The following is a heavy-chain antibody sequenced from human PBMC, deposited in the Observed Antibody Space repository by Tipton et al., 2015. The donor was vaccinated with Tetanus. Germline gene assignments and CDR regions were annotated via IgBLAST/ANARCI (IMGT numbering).Heavy chain of an antibody. CDR1: GGSISRTNYY. CDR2: IYDTGNV. Sequence: TLSLTCTVSGGSISRTNYYWGWIRQPPGKGLEWIGSIYDTGNVYYNPALTSRVTISVDTSKNQFSLKLSSVTAADTAVYYCAREAGYYGLNAFDIWGQGTMVTVSS. V-gene: IGHV4-39*02. CDR3: AREAGYYGLNAFDI. J-gene: IGHJ3*02. D-gene: IGHD3-10*01.